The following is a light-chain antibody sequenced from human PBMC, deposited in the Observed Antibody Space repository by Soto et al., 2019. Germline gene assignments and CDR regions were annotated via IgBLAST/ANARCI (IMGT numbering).Light chain of an antibody. J-gene: IGLJ1*01. Sequence: QPVLTQSSSASASLGSSVKLTCTLSSGHSSNIIAWHQQQPGEAPRYLMKLEGSGSYNKGSGVPDRFSGSSSGADRYLTISNLQSEDEADYYCETWDRNTRVFGTGTKVTVL. CDR2: LEGSGSY. V-gene: IGLV4-60*03. CDR3: ETWDRNTRV. CDR1: SGHSSNI.